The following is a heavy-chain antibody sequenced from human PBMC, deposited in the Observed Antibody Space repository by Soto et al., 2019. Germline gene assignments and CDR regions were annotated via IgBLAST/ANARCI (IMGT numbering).Heavy chain of an antibody. D-gene: IGHD2-15*01. CDR3: TRGIARDVAPPDY. Sequence: GGSLRLSCTASGFTFGDYAMSWVRQAPGKGLEWVGFIRSKAYGGTTEYAASVKGRFTISRDDSKSIAYLQMNSLKTEDTAVYYCTRGIARDVAPPDYWGQGTLVTVSS. CDR1: GFTFGDYA. CDR2: IRSKAYGGTT. V-gene: IGHV3-49*04. J-gene: IGHJ4*02.